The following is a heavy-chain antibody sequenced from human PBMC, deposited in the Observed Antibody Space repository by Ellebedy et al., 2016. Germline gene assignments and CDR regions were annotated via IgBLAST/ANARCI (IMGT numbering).Heavy chain of an antibody. CDR3: AREGDRGDSSGWVGSAFDI. V-gene: IGHV4-59*01. D-gene: IGHD6-19*01. CDR2: IYYSGST. CDR1: GGSISSYY. J-gene: IGHJ3*02. Sequence: SETLSLTCTVSGGSISSYYWSWIRQPPGKGLEWIGYIYYSGSTNYNPSLKSRVTISVDTSKNQFSLKLSSVTAADTAVYYCAREGDRGDSSGWVGSAFDIWGQGTMVTVSS.